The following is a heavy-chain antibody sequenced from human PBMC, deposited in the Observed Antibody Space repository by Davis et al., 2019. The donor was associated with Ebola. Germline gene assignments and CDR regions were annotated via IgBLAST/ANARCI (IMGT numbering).Heavy chain of an antibody. CDR3: ARLLTPRYCSADGCYLEIFEN. J-gene: IGHJ4*02. Sequence: PSETLSLTCTVSGGSISGYYWSWIRQPPGKGLEWIGYIYSSGSTNYNPSLKSRVTISEDTSRNQLSLMLTSVTAADTAVYYCARLLTPRYCSADGCYLEIFENWGQGTLVSVSS. V-gene: IGHV4-59*12. CDR1: GGSISGYY. CDR2: IYSSGST. D-gene: IGHD2-15*01.